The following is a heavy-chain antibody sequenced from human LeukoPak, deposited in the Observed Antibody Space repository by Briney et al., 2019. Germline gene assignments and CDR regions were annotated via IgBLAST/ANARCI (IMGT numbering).Heavy chain of an antibody. J-gene: IGHJ2*01. D-gene: IGHD2-8*01. CDR2: IYSGGST. V-gene: IGHV3-53*01. CDR3: ARVRVDGVRYFDL. CDR1: GFTVSSNY. Sequence: GGSLRLSCAASGFTVSSNYMSWVRQAPGKGLEWVSVIYSGGSTYYADSVKGRFTISRDNSKNTLYLQMNSLRAEDTAVYYCARVRVDGVRYFDLWGRGTLVTVSS.